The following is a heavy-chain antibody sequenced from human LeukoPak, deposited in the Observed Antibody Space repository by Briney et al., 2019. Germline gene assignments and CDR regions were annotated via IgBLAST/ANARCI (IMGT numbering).Heavy chain of an antibody. D-gene: IGHD2-8*02. CDR3: ARAYRGTVYYYYYMDV. CDR1: GYSISSGYY. Sequence: PSETLSLTCTVSGYSISSGYYWGWIRQPPGKGLEWIGSIYHSGSTYYNPSLKSRVTISVDTSKNQFSLKLSSVTAAGTAVYYCARAYRGTVYYYYYMDVWGKGTTVTVSS. J-gene: IGHJ6*03. V-gene: IGHV4-38-2*02. CDR2: IYHSGST.